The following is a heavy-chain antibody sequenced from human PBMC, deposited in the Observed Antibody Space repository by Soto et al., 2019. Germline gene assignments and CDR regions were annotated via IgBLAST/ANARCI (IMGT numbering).Heavy chain of an antibody. CDR3: ARERLGYCSGGSCYSSGTFDP. V-gene: IGHV1-69*06. J-gene: IGHJ5*02. D-gene: IGHD2-15*01. CDR1: GGTFSSYA. CDR2: IIPIFGTA. Sequence: VASVKVSCKASGGTFSSYAISWVRQAPGQGLEWMGGIIPIFGTANYAQKFQGRVTITADKSTSTAYMELSSLRSEDTAVHYCARERLGYCSGGSCYSSGTFDPWGQGTLVTVSS.